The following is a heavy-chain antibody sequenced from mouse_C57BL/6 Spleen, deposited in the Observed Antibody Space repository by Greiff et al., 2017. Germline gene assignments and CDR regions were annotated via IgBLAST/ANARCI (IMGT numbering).Heavy chain of an antibody. Sequence: VQLQQSGPGLVQPSQSLSITCTVSGFSLTSYGVHWVRQSPGKGLEWLGVIWSGGSTDYNAAFISRLSISKDNSKSQVFFKMNSLQADDTAIYYCARITGTSAYWGQGTLVTVSA. J-gene: IGHJ3*01. V-gene: IGHV2-2*01. D-gene: IGHD4-1*01. CDR1: GFSLTSYG. CDR2: IWSGGST. CDR3: ARITGTSAY.